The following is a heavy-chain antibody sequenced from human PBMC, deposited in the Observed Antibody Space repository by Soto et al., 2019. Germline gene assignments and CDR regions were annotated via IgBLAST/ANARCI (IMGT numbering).Heavy chain of an antibody. CDR2: INAGNGNT. D-gene: IGHD3-10*01. J-gene: IGHJ4*02. V-gene: IGHV1-3*01. CDR1: GYTFTSYA. Sequence: QVHLVQSGAEVKKPGASVKVSCKASGYTFTSYAMHWVRQAPGQMLEWMGWINAGNGNTKYSQKFQGRVTITRDTSASTAYMELSSLRSEDTAVYYCARDIDEDYYGSGSYLYFWGQGTLVTVSS. CDR3: ARDIDEDYYGSGSYLYF.